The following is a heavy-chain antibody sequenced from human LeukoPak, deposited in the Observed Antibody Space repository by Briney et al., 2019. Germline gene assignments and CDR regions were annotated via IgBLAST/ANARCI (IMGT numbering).Heavy chain of an antibody. J-gene: IGHJ2*01. CDR2: IKSKTDGGTT. V-gene: IGHV3-15*01. Sequence: GGSLRLSCAASGFTFSNAWMSWVRQAPGKGLEWVGRIKSKTDGGTTDYAAPVKGRFTISRDDSKNTLYCTTDPVCSSTSCYHWYFDLWGRGTLVTVSS. CDR1: GFTFSNAW. D-gene: IGHD2-2*01. CDR3: FDL.